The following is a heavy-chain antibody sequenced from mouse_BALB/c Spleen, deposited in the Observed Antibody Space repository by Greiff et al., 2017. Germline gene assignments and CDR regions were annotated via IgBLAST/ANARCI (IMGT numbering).Heavy chain of an antibody. CDR3: ARGGENFYYLDY. Sequence: EVQLQQSGPGLVKPSQSLSLTCSVTGYSITSGYYWNWIRQFPGNKLEWMGYISYDGSNNYNPSLKNRISITRDTSKNQFFLKLNSVTTEDTATYCCARGGENFYYLDYWGQGTTLTVSS. J-gene: IGHJ2*01. CDR2: ISYDGSN. CDR1: GYSITSGYY. V-gene: IGHV3-6*02.